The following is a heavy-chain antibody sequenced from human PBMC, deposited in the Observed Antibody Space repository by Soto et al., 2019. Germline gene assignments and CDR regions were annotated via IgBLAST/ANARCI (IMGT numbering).Heavy chain of an antibody. J-gene: IGHJ4*02. CDR1: GGSFSGYY. D-gene: IGHD3-16*01. CDR3: ARGRDAYKGGNY. CDR2: IHPSGTT. V-gene: IGHV4-34*01. Sequence: QVQLQQWGAGLLKPSETLSLTCAVYGGSFSGYYCTWIRHSPGKGLEWIGEIHPSGTTNYNPSLNSRLTMSLDTSKTQFSLRRTSVTAADTAVYYCARGRDAYKGGNYWGQGTLVSVSS.